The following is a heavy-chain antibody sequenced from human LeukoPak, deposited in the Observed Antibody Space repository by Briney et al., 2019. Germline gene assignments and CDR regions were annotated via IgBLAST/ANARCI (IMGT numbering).Heavy chain of an antibody. V-gene: IGHV3-23*01. CDR2: ISPAGDST. CDR3: ARRLVTAGITDFFDS. D-gene: IGHD2-2*01. CDR1: GFTFSDYS. J-gene: IGHJ4*02. Sequence: GGSLSLSCTASGFTFSDYSMSWVRQAPGAGLEWVSAISPAGDSTTDADSVKGRFTISRDNSKSTLYLQMNGLTAEDTALYYCARRLVTAGITDFFDSWGQGTLVSVSS.